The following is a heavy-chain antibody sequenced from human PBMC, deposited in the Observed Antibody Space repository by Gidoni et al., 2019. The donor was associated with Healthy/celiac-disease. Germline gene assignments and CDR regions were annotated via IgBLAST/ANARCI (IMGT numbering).Heavy chain of an antibody. D-gene: IGHD1-26*01. V-gene: IGHV1-69*01. CDR1: GGTFSSYA. Sequence: VQPVQSGAEVKKPGSSVTVSCMPSGGTFSSYAISWVRQDPGQGLEWMGGGIPTFGTANYAQKFQGRVTMTADESTSTAYRELSSLRSEDTAVYYCARDQVRREYSGSYWGQGTLVTVSS. J-gene: IGHJ4*02. CDR3: ARDQVRREYSGSY. CDR2: GIPTFGTA.